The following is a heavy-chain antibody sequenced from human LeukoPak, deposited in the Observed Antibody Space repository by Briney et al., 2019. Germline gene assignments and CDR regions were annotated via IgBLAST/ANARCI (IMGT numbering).Heavy chain of an antibody. D-gene: IGHD3-3*01. CDR3: ARGVPSITIFGVVIRAGSWFDP. CDR2: INHSGST. V-gene: IGHV4-34*01. CDR1: GGPFSGYY. Sequence: SETLSLTCAVYGGPFSGYYWSWIRQPPGKGLEWIGEINHSGSTNYNPSLKSRVTISVDTSKNQFSLKLSSVTAADTAVYYCARGVPSITIFGVVIRAGSWFDPWGQGTLVTVSS. J-gene: IGHJ5*01.